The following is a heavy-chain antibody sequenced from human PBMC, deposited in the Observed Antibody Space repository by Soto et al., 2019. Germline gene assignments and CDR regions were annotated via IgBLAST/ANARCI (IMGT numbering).Heavy chain of an antibody. Sequence: QVQLQESGPGLVKPSETLSLTCTVSGGSISSYYWSWIRQPPGKGLEWIGYIYYSGSTNYNPSLKSRVTISVDTSKNQFSLKLSSVTAADTAVYYCARLKEISYYDFWSGYYLFDYWGQGTLVTVSS. D-gene: IGHD3-3*01. J-gene: IGHJ4*02. CDR2: IYYSGST. CDR3: ARLKEISYYDFWSGYYLFDY. CDR1: GGSISSYY. V-gene: IGHV4-59*08.